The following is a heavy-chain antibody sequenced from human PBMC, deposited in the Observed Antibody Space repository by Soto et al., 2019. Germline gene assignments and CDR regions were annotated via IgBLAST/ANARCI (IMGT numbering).Heavy chain of an antibody. CDR1: GYSVTSYW. V-gene: IGHV5-51*01. Sequence: PGESLKISCKGSGYSVTSYWIGWVRQMPGKGLEWMGIIYPGDSDTRYSPSFQGEVSSSADKSISTAYLQWSSLKASDTAMYYCARDGSGSYFYYYGMDVWGQGTTVTVAS. J-gene: IGHJ6*02. CDR3: ARDGSGSYFYYYGMDV. CDR2: IYPGDSDT. D-gene: IGHD3-10*01.